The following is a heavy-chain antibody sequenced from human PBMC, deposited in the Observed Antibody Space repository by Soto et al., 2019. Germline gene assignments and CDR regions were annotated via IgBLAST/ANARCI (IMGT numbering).Heavy chain of an antibody. Sequence: PSETLSLTCTVSGGSISSYYWSWIRQPPGKGLEWIGYIYYSGSTNYNPSLKSRVTISVDTSKNQFSLKLSSVTAADTAVYYCARLHDFWSGYHDDYWGQGTLVTVS. V-gene: IGHV4-59*08. J-gene: IGHJ4*02. D-gene: IGHD3-3*01. CDR1: GGSISSYY. CDR3: ARLHDFWSGYHDDY. CDR2: IYYSGST.